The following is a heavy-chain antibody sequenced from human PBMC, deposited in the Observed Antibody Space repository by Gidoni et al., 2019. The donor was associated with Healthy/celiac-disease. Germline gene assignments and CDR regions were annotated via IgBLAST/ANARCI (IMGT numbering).Heavy chain of an antibody. CDR3: ARADCSGGSCYRAGFDP. CDR2: IYTSGST. CDR1: GASISSGSSY. D-gene: IGHD2-15*01. Sequence: QVQLQESGPGLVKPSQTLSLTCTVSGASISSGSSYWSWIRQPAGKGLEWIGRIYTSGSTNYNPSLKSRVTISVDTSKNQFSLKLSSVTAADTAVYYCARADCSGGSCYRAGFDPWGQGTLVTVSS. V-gene: IGHV4-61*02. J-gene: IGHJ5*02.